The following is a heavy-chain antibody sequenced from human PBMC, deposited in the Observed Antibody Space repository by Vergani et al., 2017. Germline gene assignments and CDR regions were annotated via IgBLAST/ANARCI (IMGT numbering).Heavy chain of an antibody. CDR2: ISSSSSYI. V-gene: IGHV3-21*01. Sequence: EVQLVESGGGLVKPGGSLRLSCAASGFTFSSYSMNWVRQAPGQGLAWVSSISSSSSYIYYADSVKGRFTISRDNAKNSLYLQMNSLRAEDTAVYYCARKGCSGGSCTHYYYYMDVWGKGTTVTVSS. CDR1: GFTFSSYS. D-gene: IGHD2-15*01. J-gene: IGHJ6*03. CDR3: ARKGCSGGSCTHYYYYMDV.